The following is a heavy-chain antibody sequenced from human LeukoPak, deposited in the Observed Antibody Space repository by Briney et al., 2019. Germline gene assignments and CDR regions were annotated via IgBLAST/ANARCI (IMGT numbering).Heavy chain of an antibody. V-gene: IGHV1-2*02. D-gene: IGHD2-2*02. CDR1: GYTFTGYN. CDR2: INPNSGGT. J-gene: IGHJ6*03. Sequence: ASVKVSCKASGYTFTGYNMHWVRQAPGQGLEWMGWINPNSGGTNYAQKFQGRVTMTRDTSISTAYMELSRLRSDDPAVYYCARGRADCSSTSCYKTYYYYYYMDVWGKGTTVTVSS. CDR3: ARGRADCSSTSCYKTYYYYYYMDV.